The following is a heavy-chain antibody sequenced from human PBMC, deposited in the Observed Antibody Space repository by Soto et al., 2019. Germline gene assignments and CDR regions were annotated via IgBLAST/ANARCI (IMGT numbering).Heavy chain of an antibody. CDR3: ARLGGGSSSWYYFDY. CDR1: GGSISSYY. J-gene: IGHJ4*02. Sequence: SETLSLTCTVSGGSISSYYWSWIRQPPGKGLEWIGYIYYSGSTNYNPSLKSRVTISVDTSKNQFSLKLSSVTAADTAVYYCARLGGGSSSWYYFDYWGQGTLVTVSS. V-gene: IGHV4-59*01. CDR2: IYYSGST. D-gene: IGHD6-13*01.